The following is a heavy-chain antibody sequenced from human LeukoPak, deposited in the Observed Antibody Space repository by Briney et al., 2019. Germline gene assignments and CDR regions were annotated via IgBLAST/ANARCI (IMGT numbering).Heavy chain of an antibody. CDR2: IKSKTDGGTT. V-gene: IGHV3-15*01. CDR3: TPSGSYSLEYFQH. Sequence: GGSLRLSCAASGFTFSNAWMSWVRQAPGKGLEWVGRIKSKTDGGTTDYAAPVKGRFTISRDDSKNTLYLQMNSLKTEDTAVYYCTPSGSYSLEYFQHWGQGTLVTVSS. D-gene: IGHD1-26*01. J-gene: IGHJ1*01. CDR1: GFTFSNAW.